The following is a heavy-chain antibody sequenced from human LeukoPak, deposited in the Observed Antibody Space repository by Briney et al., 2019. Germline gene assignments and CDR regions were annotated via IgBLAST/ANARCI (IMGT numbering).Heavy chain of an antibody. V-gene: IGHV3-21*01. CDR1: GFTFSSYS. CDR3: TRDTSLSLPGGFDY. D-gene: IGHD3-16*02. CDR2: ISSSSTYI. J-gene: IGHJ4*02. Sequence: GGSLRLSCAASGFTFSSYSMNWVRQAPGKGLEWVSTISSSSTYIYYADSVKGRFTISRDNAKNSLSLQMNSLRAEDTAVYYCTRDTSLSLPGGFDYWGQGTLVSVSS.